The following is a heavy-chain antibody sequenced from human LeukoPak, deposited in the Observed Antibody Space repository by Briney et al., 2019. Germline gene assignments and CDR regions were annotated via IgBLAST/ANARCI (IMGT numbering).Heavy chain of an antibody. CDR3: GKDPNGDYIGAFDF. CDR1: GFTFSDYA. CDR2: ITGSGGYA. J-gene: IGHJ3*01. V-gene: IGHV3-23*01. Sequence: PGGSLRLSCAASGFTFSDYAMTWVRQAPEKGLEWVSSITGSGGYANYADSVKGRFTISRDNSKNTLYLQMNSLRVDDTAVYYCGKDPNGDYIGAFDFWGQGTMVTVSS. D-gene: IGHD4-17*01.